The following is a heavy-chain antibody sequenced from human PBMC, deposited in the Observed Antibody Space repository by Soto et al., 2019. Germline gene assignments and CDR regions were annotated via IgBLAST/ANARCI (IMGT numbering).Heavy chain of an antibody. CDR1: GGSFSGYY. J-gene: IGHJ5*02. CDR3: ARVGRYCSSTSCYPWFDP. Sequence: QVQLQQWGAGLLKPSETLSLTCAVYGGSFSGYYWSWIRQPPGKGLEWIGEIIHSGSTNYNPSLKSRVTISVDTSKNQFSLKLSSVTAADTAVYYCARVGRYCSSTSCYPWFDPWGQGTLVTVSS. V-gene: IGHV4-34*12. CDR2: IIHSGST. D-gene: IGHD2-2*01.